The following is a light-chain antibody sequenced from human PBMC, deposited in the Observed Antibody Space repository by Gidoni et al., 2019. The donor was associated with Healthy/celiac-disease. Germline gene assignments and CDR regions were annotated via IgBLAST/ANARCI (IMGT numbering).Light chain of an antibody. V-gene: IGKV1-5*03. CDR2: KAS. Sequence: IQMTQSPSTLSASVGDRVTITCRASQSISSWLAWYQQKPGKAPKLLIYKASSLERGVPSRFSGSGSGTEFTLTISSLQPDDFATYYCQQYNSYSRTFGQGTKVEIK. CDR3: QQYNSYSRT. CDR1: QSISSW. J-gene: IGKJ1*01.